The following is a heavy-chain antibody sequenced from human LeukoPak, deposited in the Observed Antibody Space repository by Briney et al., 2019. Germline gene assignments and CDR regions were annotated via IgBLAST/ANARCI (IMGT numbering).Heavy chain of an antibody. D-gene: IGHD1-26*01. Sequence: GGSLRLSCAVSGFTFSSYGMHWVRQAPGKGLEWVAFIRYDGSNTYYADSVKGRFTISRDNSKNTLYLQMNSLRAEDTAMYYCAKDPVGAGYFDLWGRGTLVTVSS. CDR2: IRYDGSNT. V-gene: IGHV3-30*02. CDR1: GFTFSSYG. J-gene: IGHJ2*01. CDR3: AKDPVGAGYFDL.